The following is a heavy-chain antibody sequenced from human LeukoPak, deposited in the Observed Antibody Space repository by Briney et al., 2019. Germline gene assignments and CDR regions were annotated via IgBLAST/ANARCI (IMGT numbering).Heavy chain of an antibody. CDR3: VTSSGPDF. D-gene: IGHD3-10*01. V-gene: IGHV3-30*04. Sequence: GGSLRLSCAASGITFSSYAMHWCGEAPGQGLEWVAVISYDANNKDYADSVKGRFTISRDNSKNTLYLQMNSLRPEDTAVYYCVTSSGPDFWGQGTLVTVSS. CDR2: ISYDANNK. J-gene: IGHJ4*02. CDR1: GITFSSYA.